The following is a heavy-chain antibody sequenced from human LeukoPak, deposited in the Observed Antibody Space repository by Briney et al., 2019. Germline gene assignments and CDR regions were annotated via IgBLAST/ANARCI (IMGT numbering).Heavy chain of an antibody. D-gene: IGHD3-22*01. V-gene: IGHV1-8*01. J-gene: IGHJ4*02. CDR3: ARGHYESSGYYFDY. CDR1: GYTFTSYD. CDR2: MNPNSGNT. Sequence: ASVKVSCKASGYTFTSYDINRVRQATGQGLEWMGWMNPNSGNTVYAQKFQGRVTMTRNTSISTAYMDLSSLRSEDTAVHYCARGHYESSGYYFDYWGQRTLVTVSS.